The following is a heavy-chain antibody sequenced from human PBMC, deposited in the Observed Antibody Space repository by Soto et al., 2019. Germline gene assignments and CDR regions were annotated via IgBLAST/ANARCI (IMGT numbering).Heavy chain of an antibody. J-gene: IGHJ4*02. V-gene: IGHV1-69*06. D-gene: IGHD2-2*01. CDR2: IIPIFGTA. Sequence: ASVKVSCKASVGTFSSYAISWVRQAPGQGLEWMGGIIPIFGTANYAQKFQGRVTITADKSTSTAYMELSSLRSEDTAVYYCASGCSSTIFFDYWGQGTLVTVAS. CDR3: ASGCSSTIFFDY. CDR1: VGTFSSYA.